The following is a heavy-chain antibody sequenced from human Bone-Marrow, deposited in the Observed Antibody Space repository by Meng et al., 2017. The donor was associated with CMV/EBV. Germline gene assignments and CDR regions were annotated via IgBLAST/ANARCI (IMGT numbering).Heavy chain of an antibody. CDR3: ARLGGGYDSGIWFDP. D-gene: IGHD5-12*01. J-gene: IGHJ5*02. CDR2: IYYSGST. V-gene: IGHV4-61*01. Sequence: SETLSLTCTVSGGSISSSSYYWSWIRQPPGKGLEWIGYIYYSGSTNYNPSLKSRVTISVDTSKNQFSLKLSSLTAADTAVYYCARLGGGYDSGIWFDPWGQGTLVTVSS. CDR1: GGSISSSSYY.